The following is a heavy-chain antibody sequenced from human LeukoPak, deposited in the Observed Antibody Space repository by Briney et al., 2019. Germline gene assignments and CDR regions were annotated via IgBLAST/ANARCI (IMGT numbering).Heavy chain of an antibody. CDR2: INPNSGGT. V-gene: IGHV1-2*06. D-gene: IGHD3-22*01. Sequence: ASVKVSCKTSGYTFTGYYMHWVRQAPGQGLEWMGRINPNSGGTNYAQKFQGRVTMTRDTSISTAYMELSRLRSDDTAVYYCAKACYYYDSSGYYLAYYFDYWGQGTLVTVPS. CDR1: GYTFTGYY. J-gene: IGHJ4*02. CDR3: AKACYYYDSSGYYLAYYFDY.